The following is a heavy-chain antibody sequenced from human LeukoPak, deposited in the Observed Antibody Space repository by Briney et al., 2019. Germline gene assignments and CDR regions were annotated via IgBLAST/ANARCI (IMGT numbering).Heavy chain of an antibody. D-gene: IGHD6-19*01. CDR2: ISSGRTT. V-gene: IGHV3-23*01. CDR3: AKGGPSSDWYLIDS. Sequence: GGSLRLSCAASGFTFNSNAMNWVRQAPGKGLEWVSSISSGRTTFYADSVKGRFTTSRDNSENTLYLQMNSLGAEDTAVYYCAKGGPSSDWYLIDSWGQGTLVIVSS. J-gene: IGHJ4*02. CDR1: GFTFNSNA.